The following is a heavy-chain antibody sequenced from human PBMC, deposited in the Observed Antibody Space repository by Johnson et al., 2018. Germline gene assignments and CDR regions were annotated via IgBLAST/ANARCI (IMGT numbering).Heavy chain of an antibody. CDR1: GFTFSSYG. V-gene: IGHV3-30*18. D-gene: IGHD3-9*01. CDR2: ISYDGSNK. CDR3: AKDKDPGYDILTGCYMDV. J-gene: IGHJ6*03. Sequence: QVQLVQSGGGVVQPGRSLRLSCAASGFTFSSYGMHWVRQAPGKGLEWVAVISYDGSNKYFADSVKGRFTISRDNSKNTLYLQMNSLRAEDTAVYYCAKDKDPGYDILTGCYMDVWGKGTTVTVSS.